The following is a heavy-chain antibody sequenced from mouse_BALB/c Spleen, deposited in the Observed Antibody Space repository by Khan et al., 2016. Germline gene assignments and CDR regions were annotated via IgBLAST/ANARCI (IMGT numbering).Heavy chain of an antibody. CDR1: GYTFTTSW. J-gene: IGHJ2*01. CDR3: ARGNSYYDYDY. CDR2: IYPGDGDT. D-gene: IGHD2-4*01. Sequence: QVQLQQSGAELARPGASVKLSCKASGYTFTTSWMQWVKQRPGQGLEWIGAIYPGDGDTRYTQKFKGKATLTADKSSSTAYMQLSSLASEDSAVYYCARGNSYYDYDYWGQGTTLTVSS. V-gene: IGHV1-87*01.